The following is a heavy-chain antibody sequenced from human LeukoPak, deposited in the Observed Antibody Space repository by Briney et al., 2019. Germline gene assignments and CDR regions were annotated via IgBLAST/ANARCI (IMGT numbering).Heavy chain of an antibody. CDR2: IYYSGST. J-gene: IGHJ6*03. D-gene: IGHD2-2*01. Sequence: PSETLSLTCTGSGGSISSYYWSWIRQPPGKGLEWIGYIYYSGSTNYNPSLKSRVTISVDTSKNQFSLKLSSVTAADTAVYYCARAPGYCSTTSCEYYYYMDVWGKGTTVTVSS. CDR3: ARAPGYCSTTSCEYYYYMDV. CDR1: GGSISSYY. V-gene: IGHV4-59*01.